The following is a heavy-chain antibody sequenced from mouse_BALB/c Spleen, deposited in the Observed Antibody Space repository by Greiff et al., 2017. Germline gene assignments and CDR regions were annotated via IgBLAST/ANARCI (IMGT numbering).Heavy chain of an antibody. CDR3: ARGDYFDY. CDR2: IDPANGNT. V-gene: IGHV14-3*02. CDR1: GFNIKDTY. J-gene: IGHJ2*01. Sequence: VLLQQSGAELVKPGASVKLSCTASGFNIKDTYMHWVKQRPEQGLEWIGRIDPANGNTKYDPKFQGKATITADTSSNTAYLQLSSLTSEDTAVYYCARGDYFDYWGQGTTLTVSS.